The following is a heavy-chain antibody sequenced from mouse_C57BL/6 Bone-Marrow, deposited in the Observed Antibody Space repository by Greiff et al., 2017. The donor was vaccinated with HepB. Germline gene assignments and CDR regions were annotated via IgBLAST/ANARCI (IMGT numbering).Heavy chain of an antibody. J-gene: IGHJ4*01. D-gene: IGHD4-1*01. CDR2: IWSDGST. Sequence: VKLMESGPGLVAPSQSLSITCTVSGFSLTSYGVHWVRQPPGKGLEWLVVIWSDGSTTYNSALKSRLSISKDNSKSQVFLKMNSLQTDDTAMYYCARHANWGYAMDYWGQGTSVTVSS. CDR1: GFSLTSYG. V-gene: IGHV2-6-1*01. CDR3: ARHANWGYAMDY.